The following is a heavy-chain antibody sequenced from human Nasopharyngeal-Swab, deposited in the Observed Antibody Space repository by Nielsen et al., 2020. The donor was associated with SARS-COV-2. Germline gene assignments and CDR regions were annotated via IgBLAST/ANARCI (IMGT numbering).Heavy chain of an antibody. CDR3: ARPGEIYYYGSGSPNYFDY. CDR2: MNPNSGNT. CDR1: GYTFTSYD. D-gene: IGHD3-10*01. V-gene: IGHV1-8*01. J-gene: IGHJ4*02. Sequence: VKVSCKASGYTFTSYDINWVRQATGQGLEWMGWMNPNSGNTGYAQKFQGRVTMTRNTSISTAYMELSSLRSEDTAVYYCARPGEIYYYGSGSPNYFDYWGQGTLVTVSS.